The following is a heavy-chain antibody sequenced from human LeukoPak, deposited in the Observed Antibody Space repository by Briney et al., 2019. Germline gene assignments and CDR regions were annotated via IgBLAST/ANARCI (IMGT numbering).Heavy chain of an antibody. J-gene: IGHJ1*01. Sequence: PGGSLRLSCSASGFTFSISAMHLVRQAPGKGLQYVSVIGGDGVTTSYADSVKGRFTISRDNSKNTVYLQMSSLRAEDTAVYYCVGDGRDGYNIYFHHWGQGTLVTVSS. V-gene: IGHV3-64D*06. CDR1: GFTFSISA. CDR2: IGGDGVTT. CDR3: VGDGRDGYNIYFHH. D-gene: IGHD5-24*01.